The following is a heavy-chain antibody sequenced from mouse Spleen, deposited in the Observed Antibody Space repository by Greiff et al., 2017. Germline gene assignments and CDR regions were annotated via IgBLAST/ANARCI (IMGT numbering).Heavy chain of an antibody. CDR3: ARGYYGKGYAMDY. Sequence: VQLQQSGPELVKPGASVKISCKASGYTFTDYYMNWVKQSHGKSLEWIGDINPNNGGTSYNQKFKGKATLTVDKSSSTAYMELRSLTSEDSAVYYCARGYYGKGYAMDYWGQGTSVTVSS. V-gene: IGHV1-26*01. D-gene: IGHD2-1*01. J-gene: IGHJ4*01. CDR1: GYTFTDYY. CDR2: INPNNGGT.